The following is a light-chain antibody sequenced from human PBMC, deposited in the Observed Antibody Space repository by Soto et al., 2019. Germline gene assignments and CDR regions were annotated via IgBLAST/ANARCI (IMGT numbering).Light chain of an antibody. CDR2: EGS. Sequence: QSALTQPASVSGSPGQSITISCTGTISDIGSYNLVSWYQQHPGKAPKLMIYEGSKRPSGVSNRFSASTSGNTASLTISGLQAEDEADYYCCSYAGSNTFVVFGGGTKVTVL. CDR3: CSYAGSNTFVV. J-gene: IGLJ3*02. CDR1: ISDIGSYNL. V-gene: IGLV2-23*03.